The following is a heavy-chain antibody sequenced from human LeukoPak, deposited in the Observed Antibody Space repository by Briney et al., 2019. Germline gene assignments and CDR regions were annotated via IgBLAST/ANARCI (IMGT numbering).Heavy chain of an antibody. V-gene: IGHV3-23*01. Sequence: PGGSLRLSCAASGFRFSNYAMSWVRQAPGKGLEWVSTVSDSGVTTYYTDSVKGRFTLSRDDSKNTLYLQMNSLKTEDTAVYYCTTDEMSNYYYSAMDVWGQGTTVT. CDR3: TTDEMSNYYYSAMDV. J-gene: IGHJ6*02. D-gene: IGHD3-10*01. CDR2: VSDSGVTT. CDR1: GFRFSNYA.